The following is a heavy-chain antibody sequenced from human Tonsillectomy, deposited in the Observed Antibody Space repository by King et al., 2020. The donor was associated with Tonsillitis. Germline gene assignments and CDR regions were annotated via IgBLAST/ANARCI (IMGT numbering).Heavy chain of an antibody. CDR3: ARDDPFTSGTYFNAHFDY. CDR1: GYTFADYT. CDR2: INAGNGKT. V-gene: IGHV1-3*01. J-gene: IGHJ4*02. Sequence: QLVQSGAEVKKPGASVKVSCKASGYTFADYTIHWVRQAPGQRLELRGWINAGNGKTKFSQKFQGRVTITRDNTASTAYMELGSLRSADTAVYYCARDDPFTSGTYFNAHFDYWGQGTLVTVSS. D-gene: IGHD3-10*01.